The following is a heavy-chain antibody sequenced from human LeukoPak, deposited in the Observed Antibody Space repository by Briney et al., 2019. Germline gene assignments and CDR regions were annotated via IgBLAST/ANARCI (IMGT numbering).Heavy chain of an antibody. V-gene: IGHV3-23*01. Sequence: GGSLRLSCAASGFTFSSYAMSWVRQAPRKGLEWVSAISGSGGSTYYADSVKGRFTISRDNSKNTLYLQMNSLRAEDTAVYYCAKDRDSSYYFDYWGQGTLVTVSS. CDR2: ISGSGGST. J-gene: IGHJ4*02. CDR1: GFTFSSYA. D-gene: IGHD1-26*01. CDR3: AKDRDSSYYFDY.